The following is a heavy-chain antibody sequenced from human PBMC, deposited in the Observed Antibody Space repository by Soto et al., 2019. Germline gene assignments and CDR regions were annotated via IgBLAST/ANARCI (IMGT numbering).Heavy chain of an antibody. D-gene: IGHD2-15*01. Sequence: PGGSLRLSCAASGFTFSTYAMSWVRQAPEKGLEWVSSLSGSGGNTFYADSVKGRFTISRDNSKTTLYLQMNSLRAEDTAVYYCAKDQEVVSAVSHLDHWGQGTLVTVSS. CDR1: GFTFSTYA. J-gene: IGHJ4*02. CDR2: LSGSGGNT. V-gene: IGHV3-23*01. CDR3: AKDQEVVSAVSHLDH.